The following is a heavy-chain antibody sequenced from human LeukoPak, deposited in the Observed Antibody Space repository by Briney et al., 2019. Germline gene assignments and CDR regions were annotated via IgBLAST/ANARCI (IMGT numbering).Heavy chain of an antibody. J-gene: IGHJ4*02. Sequence: GASVKVSCKASGYSFTAHYIHWVRQAPGQGLEWMGSINPNTGGTNYAEKFQGRVTMTSDTSTTTAYMGLSSLSSDHTAVYFCSRSSAAAGAVGYWGQGTLATVSS. CDR2: INPNTGGT. CDR3: SRSSAAAGAVGY. V-gene: IGHV1-2*02. D-gene: IGHD6-13*01. CDR1: GYSFTAHY.